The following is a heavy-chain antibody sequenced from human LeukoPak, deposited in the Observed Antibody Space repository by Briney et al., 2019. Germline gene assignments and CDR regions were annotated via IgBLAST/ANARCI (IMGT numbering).Heavy chain of an antibody. J-gene: IGHJ4*02. Sequence: ASVKVSCKASGYTFTSYAMHWVRQAPGQRLEWMGWINAGNGNTKYSQKFQGRVTITRDTSASTAFMEQSSLSSADTAVYYCVRGADYGDYYFDNRGQGTLVTVSS. CDR3: VRGADYGDYYFDN. CDR2: INAGNGNT. D-gene: IGHD4-17*01. V-gene: IGHV1-3*01. CDR1: GYTFTSYA.